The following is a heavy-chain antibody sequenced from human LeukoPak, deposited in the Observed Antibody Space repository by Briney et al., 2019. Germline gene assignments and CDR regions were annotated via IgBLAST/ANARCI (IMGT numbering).Heavy chain of an antibody. CDR2: ISSSAATT. CDR3: ARDRGSTVTTVGY. V-gene: IGHV3-11*04. Sequence: GGSLRLSCVTSGFRFSDYYMMWIRQAPGKGPEWVARISSSAATTLYADSVKGRFTVPRDNAKNSLYLEMTSLRAEDTAVYYCARDRGSTVTTVGYWGQGTLVTVSS. CDR1: GFRFSDYY. D-gene: IGHD4-17*01. J-gene: IGHJ4*02.